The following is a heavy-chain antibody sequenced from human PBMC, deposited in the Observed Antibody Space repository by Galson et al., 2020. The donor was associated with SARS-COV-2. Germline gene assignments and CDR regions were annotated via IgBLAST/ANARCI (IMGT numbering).Heavy chain of an antibody. CDR1: GTSISGGSYS. CDR3: ARLHYGEYAPEACDI. Sequence: SETLSLTCAVSGTSISGGSYSWNWIRQPPGKGLEWIGYISHSGGTYYNPSLKSRVTISGDRSKNQFSLRLSSVTAADAAVYFCARLHYGEYAPEACDIWGPGRRVTV. V-gene: IGHV4-30-2*01. J-gene: IGHJ3*02. CDR2: ISHSGGT. D-gene: IGHD4-17*01.